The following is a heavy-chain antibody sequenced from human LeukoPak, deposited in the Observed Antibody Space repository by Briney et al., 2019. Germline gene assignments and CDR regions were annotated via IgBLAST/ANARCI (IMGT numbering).Heavy chain of an antibody. D-gene: IGHD3-10*01. J-gene: IGHJ4*02. V-gene: IGHV3-30-3*01. CDR3: ARGAERFGELIGRD. Sequence: PGGSLRLSCAASGFTFSSYAMHWVRQAPGKGLEWVAVISYDGSNKYYADSVKGRFTISRDNSKNTLYLQMNSLRAEDTAVYYCARGAERFGELIGRDWGQGTLVTVSS. CDR1: GFTFSSYA. CDR2: ISYDGSNK.